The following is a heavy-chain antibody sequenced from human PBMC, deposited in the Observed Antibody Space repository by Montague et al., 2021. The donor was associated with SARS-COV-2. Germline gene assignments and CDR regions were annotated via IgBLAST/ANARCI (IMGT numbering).Heavy chain of an antibody. D-gene: IGHD3-10*01. J-gene: IGHJ3*02. V-gene: IGHV3-21*01. Sequence: SLRLSCAASGFTFSSYSMNWARQAPGKGLEWVSSISSSSSYIYYADSVKGRFTISRDNAKNSLYLQMNSLRAEDTAVYYCARSHELWFGENPQGPGAFDIWGQGTMVTVSS. CDR1: GFTFSSYS. CDR2: ISSSSSYI. CDR3: ARSHELWFGENPQGPGAFDI.